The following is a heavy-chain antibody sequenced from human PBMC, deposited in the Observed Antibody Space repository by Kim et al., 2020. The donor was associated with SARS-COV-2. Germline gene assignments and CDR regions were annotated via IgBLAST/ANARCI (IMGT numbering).Heavy chain of an antibody. CDR3: ARVPPYYYYYYMDV. J-gene: IGHJ6*03. V-gene: IGHV1-18*01. Sequence: AQKLQGRVTMTTDTSTSTAYMELRSLRSDDTAVYYCARVPPYYYYYYMDVWGKGTTVTVSS.